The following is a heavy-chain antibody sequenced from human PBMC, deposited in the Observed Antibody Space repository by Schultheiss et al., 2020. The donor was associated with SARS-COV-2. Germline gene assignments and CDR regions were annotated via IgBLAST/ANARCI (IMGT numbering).Heavy chain of an antibody. D-gene: IGHD6-19*01. J-gene: IGHJ4*02. CDR3: ARDSGWYGAFDY. Sequence: SETLSLTCTVSGGSISSGSYYWGWIRRPPGKGLEWIGGIHYSGSTYYKPSLKSRVTISVDTSKNQFSLKVSSVTAADTAVYYCARDSGWYGAFDYWGQGALVTVSS. V-gene: IGHV4-39*01. CDR1: GGSISSGSYY. CDR2: IHYSGST.